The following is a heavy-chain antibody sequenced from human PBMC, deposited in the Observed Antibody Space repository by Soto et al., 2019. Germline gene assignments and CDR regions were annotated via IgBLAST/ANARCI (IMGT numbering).Heavy chain of an antibody. CDR2: ISSTSIYI. CDR1: GFTFSSYS. J-gene: IGHJ4*02. V-gene: IGHV3-21*01. D-gene: IGHD1-26*01. CDR3: ARDSLVGATPDY. Sequence: EVQLEESGGGLVKPGGSLRLSCAASGFTFSSYSLNWVRQAPGKGLEWVSSISSTSIYIYYADSVKGRFTNSRDNAKNSLYLQMNSLRAEDTAMYYCARDSLVGATPDYWGQGTLVTVSS.